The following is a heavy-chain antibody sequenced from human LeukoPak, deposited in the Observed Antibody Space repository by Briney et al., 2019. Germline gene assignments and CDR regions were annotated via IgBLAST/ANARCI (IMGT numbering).Heavy chain of an antibody. CDR3: ARLLAYGSGAEAFDY. CDR2: IKEDGTEK. CDR1: GFTFSSYW. V-gene: IGHV3-7*01. Sequence: GGSLRLSCAASGFTFSSYWMSWLRQAPGKGLEWVANIKEDGTEKYYVDSVKGRFTISRDNAKISLYLQMNSLRAEDTAVYYCARLLAYGSGAEAFDYWGQGALVTVSS. J-gene: IGHJ4*02. D-gene: IGHD3-10*01.